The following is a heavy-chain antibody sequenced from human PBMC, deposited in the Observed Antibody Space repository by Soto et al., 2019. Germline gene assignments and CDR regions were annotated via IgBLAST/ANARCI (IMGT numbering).Heavy chain of an antibody. J-gene: IGHJ3*02. Sequence: PSETLSLTCAVYGGSFSGYYWTWIRQPPGTGLEWIGEINHSGSTNYNPSLKSRVTISVDTSKNQFSLKLTSVTAADTAVYYCARGMGLYYDSSGYLAYDAFDIWGQGTMVTVSS. CDR3: ARGMGLYYDSSGYLAYDAFDI. CDR1: GGSFSGYY. V-gene: IGHV4-34*01. CDR2: INHSGST. D-gene: IGHD3-22*01.